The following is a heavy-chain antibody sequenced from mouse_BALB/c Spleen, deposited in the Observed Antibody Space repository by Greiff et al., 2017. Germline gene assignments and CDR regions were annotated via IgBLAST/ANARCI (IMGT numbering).Heavy chain of an antibody. D-gene: IGHD1-1*02. CDR3: ARGYYGSWFAY. V-gene: IGHV1-7*01. J-gene: IGHJ3*01. CDR2: INPSTGYT. CDR1: GYPFTSYW. Sequence: QVQLQQSGAELAKPGASVKLSCKASGYPFTSYWMHWVKQRTGQGLEWIGYINPSTGYTEYNQKFKDKATLTADKSSSTAYMQLSSLTSEDSAVYYCARGYYGSWFAYWGQGTLVTVSA.